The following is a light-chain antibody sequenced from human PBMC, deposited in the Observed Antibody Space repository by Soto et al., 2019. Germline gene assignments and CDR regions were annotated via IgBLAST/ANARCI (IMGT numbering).Light chain of an antibody. CDR3: CSYAASNTLI. CDR1: SSNIGGYNY. CDR2: GTN. Sequence: QSVLTQPPSASGTPGQRVTISCSGGSSNIGGYNYVYWYQQYPGTAPKLLVFGTNLRPSGVPDRFSASKSGTSGSLTISGLRSEDEADYACCSYAASNTLIFGGGTKLTVL. V-gene: IGLV1-47*02. J-gene: IGLJ2*01.